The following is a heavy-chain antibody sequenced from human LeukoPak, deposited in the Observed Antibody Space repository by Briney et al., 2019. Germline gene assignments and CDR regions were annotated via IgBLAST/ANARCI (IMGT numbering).Heavy chain of an antibody. Sequence: GGSLRLSCAASGFTFDDYAMHWVRHAPGMGLEWVSGISWNSGSIGYADSVKGRFTISRDNAKNSLYLQMNSLRAEDMALYYCAKGRRTGDYYFWSGPIGGLDPWGQGTLVTVSS. CDR3: AKGRRTGDYYFWSGPIGGLDP. V-gene: IGHV3-9*03. CDR1: GFTFDDYA. CDR2: ISWNSGSI. J-gene: IGHJ5*02. D-gene: IGHD3-3*01.